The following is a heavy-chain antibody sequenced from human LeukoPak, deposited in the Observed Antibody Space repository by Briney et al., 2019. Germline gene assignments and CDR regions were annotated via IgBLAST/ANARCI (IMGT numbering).Heavy chain of an antibody. CDR3: ARETGHATSWRYWYLDL. Sequence: SETLSLTCTVSGDSFSSYYWSWIRRPAGKGLEWIGRIYSSGSTSHNPSLKCRVSMSIDTSKNQFSLNLSSVTAADTAVYHCARETGHATSWRYWYLDLWGRGTLVAVSS. J-gene: IGHJ2*01. CDR1: GDSFSSYY. V-gene: IGHV4-4*07. D-gene: IGHD2-2*01. CDR2: IYSSGST.